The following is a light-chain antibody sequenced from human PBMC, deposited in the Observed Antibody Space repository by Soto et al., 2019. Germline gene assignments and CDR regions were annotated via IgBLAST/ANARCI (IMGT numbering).Light chain of an antibody. J-gene: IGLJ2*01. V-gene: IGLV6-57*04. CDR1: SGGIANNY. Sequence: NFMLTQPHSVSESPGETVTISCTRTSGGIANNYVQWYQQRPGSAPTIAIYEHNQRPSGVPDRFSGSTDGSSTSASLTISGLQTEDEADYYCQSYDSSFVLFGGGTKLTVL. CDR2: EHN. CDR3: QSYDSSFVL.